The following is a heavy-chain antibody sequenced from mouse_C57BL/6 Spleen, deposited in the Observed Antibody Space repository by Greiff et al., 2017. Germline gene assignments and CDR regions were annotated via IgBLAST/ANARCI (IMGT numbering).Heavy chain of an antibody. Sequence: QVQLKQPGAELVKPGASVKLSCKASGYTFTSYWMHWVKQRPGQGLEWIGMIHPNSGSTNYNEKFKSKATLTVDKSSSTAYMQLSSLTSEDSAVXYCERWRYDGFDWGQGTTLTVSS. CDR1: GYTFTSYW. CDR2: IHPNSGST. CDR3: ERWRYDGFD. J-gene: IGHJ2*01. D-gene: IGHD2-3*01. V-gene: IGHV1-64*01.